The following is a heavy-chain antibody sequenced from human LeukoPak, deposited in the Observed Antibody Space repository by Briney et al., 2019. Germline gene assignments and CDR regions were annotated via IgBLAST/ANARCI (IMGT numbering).Heavy chain of an antibody. J-gene: IGHJ4*02. Sequence: PGGSLRLSCAASGFTFSSYGMHWVRQAPGKGLEWVAVISYDGSNKYYADSVKGRFTISRDNSKNTLYLQMNSLRAEDTAVYYCAKGGRDYDFWSGPPYFDYWGQGTLVTVSS. CDR3: AKGGRDYDFWSGPPYFDY. D-gene: IGHD3-3*01. V-gene: IGHV3-30*18. CDR1: GFTFSSYG. CDR2: ISYDGSNK.